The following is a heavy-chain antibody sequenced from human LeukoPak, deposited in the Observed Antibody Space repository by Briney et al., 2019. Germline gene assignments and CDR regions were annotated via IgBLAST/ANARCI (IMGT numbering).Heavy chain of an antibody. CDR2: IYPRDGST. Sequence: EASVKVSCKASGYTFTGYYMHWVRQASGQGLEWMGMIYPRDGSTSYAQKFQGRVTVTRDTSTSTVHMELSGLRSEDTAVYYCARDQEGFDYWGQGTLVTVSS. J-gene: IGHJ4*02. CDR3: ARDQEGFDY. CDR1: GYTFTGYY. V-gene: IGHV1-46*01.